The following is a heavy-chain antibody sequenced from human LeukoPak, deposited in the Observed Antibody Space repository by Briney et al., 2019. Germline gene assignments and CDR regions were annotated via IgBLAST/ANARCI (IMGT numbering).Heavy chain of an antibody. Sequence: PGGSLRLSCAASRFTYSNYPMHWVRQAPGKGLESVSAVSSNGASTYYENSVKDRFIVSRDNSKNTLYLQLGSLRAEDTAVYYCAREISRGFDIWGQGTMVTVSS. CDR2: VSSNGAST. CDR1: RFTYSNYP. D-gene: IGHD2/OR15-2a*01. CDR3: AREISRGFDI. V-gene: IGHV3-64*01. J-gene: IGHJ3*02.